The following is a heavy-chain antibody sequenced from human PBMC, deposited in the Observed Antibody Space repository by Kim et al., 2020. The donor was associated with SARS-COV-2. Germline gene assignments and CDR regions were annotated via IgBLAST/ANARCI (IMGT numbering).Heavy chain of an antibody. CDR1: GASVNSGDYY. D-gene: IGHD3-22*01. V-gene: IGHV4-30-4*01. Sequence: SETLSLTCTVSGASVNSGDYYWGWIRQPPGKGLEWIGHIYYSGSTYYNPSLKSRITMSVDSSKNHFSLTLSSVTAADTAMYYCARVLTYYDSTDYYYPNAFDIWGQGTMVTVSS. CDR2: IYYSGST. CDR3: ARVLTYYDSTDYYYPNAFDI. J-gene: IGHJ3*02.